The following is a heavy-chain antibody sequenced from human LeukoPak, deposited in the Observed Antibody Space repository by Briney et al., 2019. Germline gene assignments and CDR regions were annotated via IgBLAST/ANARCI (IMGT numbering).Heavy chain of an antibody. Sequence: SETLSLTCTVSGGSISSSSYYWGWIRQPPGKGLEWIGSIYYSGSTYYNPSLKSRVTISVDTSKNQFSLKLSSVTAADTAVYYCARGAWAAHRFLGFFRTYFDYWGQGTLVTVSS. V-gene: IGHV4-39*01. J-gene: IGHJ4*02. CDR3: ARGAWAAHRFLGFFRTYFDY. CDR1: GGSISSSSYY. CDR2: IYYSGST. D-gene: IGHD3-3*01.